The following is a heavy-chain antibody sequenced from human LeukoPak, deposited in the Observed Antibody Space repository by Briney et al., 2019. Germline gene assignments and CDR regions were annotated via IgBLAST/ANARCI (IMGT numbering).Heavy chain of an antibody. V-gene: IGHV3-23*01. CDR3: AREWQVTGATPASAY. D-gene: IGHD2-15*01. CDR2: ISGSGGST. Sequence: PGGSLRLSCAASGFTFSSYAMSWVRQAPGKGLEWVSTISGSGGSTYYADSVQGRFTFSRDNAKNSLYLQMNSLQADDTATYYCAREWQVTGATPASAYWGQGPLVTVSS. CDR1: GFTFSSYA. J-gene: IGHJ1*01.